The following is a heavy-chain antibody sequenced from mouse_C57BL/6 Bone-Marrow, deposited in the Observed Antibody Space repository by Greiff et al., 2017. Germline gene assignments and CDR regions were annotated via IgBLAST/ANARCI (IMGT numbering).Heavy chain of an antibody. CDR2: IRLKSDNYAT. D-gene: IGHD1-1*01. CDR3: TAFYYYGSSYVFDY. J-gene: IGHJ2*01. Sequence: EVMLVESGGGLVQPGGSMKLSCVASGFTFSNYWMNWVRQSPEKGLEWVAQIRLKSDNYATHYAESVKGRFTISRDDSKSSVYLQMNNLRAEDTGIYYCTAFYYYGSSYVFDYWGQGTTLTVSS. V-gene: IGHV6-3*01. CDR1: GFTFSNYW.